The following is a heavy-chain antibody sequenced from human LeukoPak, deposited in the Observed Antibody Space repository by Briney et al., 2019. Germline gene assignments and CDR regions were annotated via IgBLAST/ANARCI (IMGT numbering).Heavy chain of an antibody. CDR2: IYYSGST. CDR3: AREQRGLSRASRGIDY. J-gene: IGHJ4*02. D-gene: IGHD3-16*02. CDR1: GGSISSSSYY. Sequence: SETLSLTCTVSGGSISSSSYYWGWIRQPPGKGLEWIGRIYYSGSTYYNPSLKSRVTISVDTSKNQFSLKLSSVTAADTAVYYCAREQRGLSRASRGIDYWGQGTLVTVSS. V-gene: IGHV4-39*07.